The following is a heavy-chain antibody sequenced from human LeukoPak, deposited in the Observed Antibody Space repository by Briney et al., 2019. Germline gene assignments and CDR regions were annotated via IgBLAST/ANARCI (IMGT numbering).Heavy chain of an antibody. V-gene: IGHV4-61*02. Sequence: PSETLSLTCTVSGGSISSGDYYWSWIRQPPGKGLEWIGRIYTSGGTNYNPSLKSRVTMSIDTSKNQFSLKLYSVTAADTAVYYCVTDRSGSYDYWGQGILVTVSS. CDR2: IYTSGGT. J-gene: IGHJ4*02. CDR3: VTDRSGSYDY. CDR1: GGSISSGDYY. D-gene: IGHD1-26*01.